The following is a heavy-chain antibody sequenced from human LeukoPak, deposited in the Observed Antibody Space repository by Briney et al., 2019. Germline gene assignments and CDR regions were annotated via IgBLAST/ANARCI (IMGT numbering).Heavy chain of an antibody. CDR2: IGLSDSPL. D-gene: IGHD3-22*01. Sequence: PGGSLRLSCAVSGFPFTRFYTSWIRQAPGKGLEWISYIGLSDSPLDYADSVRGRFTISRDNAKNSLYLEMNSLRAEDTAVYYCARKDFSSGSFSYWGQGTLVTVSS. J-gene: IGHJ4*02. CDR1: GFPFTRFY. CDR3: ARKDFSSGSFSY. V-gene: IGHV3-11*04.